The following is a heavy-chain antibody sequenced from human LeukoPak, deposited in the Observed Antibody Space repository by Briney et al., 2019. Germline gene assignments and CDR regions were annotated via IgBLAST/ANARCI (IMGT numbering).Heavy chain of an antibody. Sequence: SETLSLTCTVSGGSISSHYWSWIRQPPGKGLEWIGEINHSGSTNYNPSLKSRVTISVDTSKNQFSLKLSSVTAADTAVYYCARALTTVTRRYGMDVWGQGTTVTVSS. CDR1: GGSISSHY. J-gene: IGHJ6*02. V-gene: IGHV4-34*01. CDR3: ARALTTVTRRYGMDV. D-gene: IGHD4-17*01. CDR2: INHSGST.